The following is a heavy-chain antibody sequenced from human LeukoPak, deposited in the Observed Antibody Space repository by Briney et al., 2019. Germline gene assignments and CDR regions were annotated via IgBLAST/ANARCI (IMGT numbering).Heavy chain of an antibody. CDR1: GYSFTTYW. Sequence: GESLKISWKGSGYSFTTYWIGWVRQMPGKGLEWMGIIYPGDADTKYSPSSQGQVTISADKSISTAYLQWSSLKASDTAMYYCARRSYAGDDYYFDYWGQGTLVTVSS. V-gene: IGHV5-51*01. D-gene: IGHD3-16*01. CDR3: ARRSYAGDDYYFDY. J-gene: IGHJ4*02. CDR2: IYPGDADT.